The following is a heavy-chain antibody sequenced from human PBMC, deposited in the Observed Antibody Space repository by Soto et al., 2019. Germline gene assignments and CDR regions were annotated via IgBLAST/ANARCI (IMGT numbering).Heavy chain of an antibody. CDR3: ARGSSDWYSFDY. V-gene: IGHV1-46*03. D-gene: IGHD6-19*01. CDR1: GYTFTSYF. CDR2: LNPVGGST. J-gene: IGHJ4*02. Sequence: ASVKVSCTASGYTFTSYFIHWVRQAPGQGLEWMGILNPVGGSTTYAQKFQGRVTMTGDTSTSTVYMELSSLRSEDTAVYYCARGSSDWYSFDYWGQGPLVTVSS.